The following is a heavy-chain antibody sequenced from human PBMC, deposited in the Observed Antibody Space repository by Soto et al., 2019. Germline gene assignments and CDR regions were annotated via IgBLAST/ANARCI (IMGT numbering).Heavy chain of an antibody. CDR3: ARSFRANDYVWGSYRYTSGDNPFDY. CDR2: IYYSGST. D-gene: IGHD3-16*02. V-gene: IGHV4-59*01. CDR1: GCSISSYY. Sequence: SETLSLTCTVSGCSISSYYWSWIRQPPGKGLEWIGYIYYSGSTNYNPSLKSRVTISVDTSKNQFSLKLSSVTAADTAVYYCARSFRANDYVWGSYRYTSGDNPFDYWGQGTLVTVSS. J-gene: IGHJ4*02.